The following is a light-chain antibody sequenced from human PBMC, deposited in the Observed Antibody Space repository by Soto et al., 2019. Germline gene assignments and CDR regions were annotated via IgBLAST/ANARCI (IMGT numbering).Light chain of an antibody. V-gene: IGKV4-1*01. CDR2: WAS. CDR1: QSVFYSSNNKNY. Sequence: DIVVTQSPDSLAVSLGARATINCKSSQSVFYSSNNKNYLAWYQQKPGQPPNLITYWASTRESCVPDRFSGSGYGASYTLTTGSLQAIDVAAYYCDEYYDTPRTYGGGTKLDI. J-gene: IGKJ4*01. CDR3: DEYYDTPRT.